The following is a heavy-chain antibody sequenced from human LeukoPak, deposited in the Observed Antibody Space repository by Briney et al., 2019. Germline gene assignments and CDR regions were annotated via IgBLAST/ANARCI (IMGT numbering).Heavy chain of an antibody. V-gene: IGHV3-30-3*01. CDR1: GFTFSNYA. Sequence: PGRSLRPSCAATGFTFSNYAIHWGRQAPGKGLEWVAFISDDGSRQHYADSVKGRFTISRDNSKNTLNLQMNSLRAEGTAVYYCVKDRTGTYTLDYWGQGTLVTVSS. J-gene: IGHJ4*02. CDR2: ISDDGSRQ. CDR3: VKDRTGTYTLDY. D-gene: IGHD3-10*01.